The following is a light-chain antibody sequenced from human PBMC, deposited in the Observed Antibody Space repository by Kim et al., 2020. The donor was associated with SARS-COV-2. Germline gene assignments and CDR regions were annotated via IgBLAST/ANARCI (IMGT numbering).Light chain of an antibody. CDR2: EVS. CDR3: MQGIHLPWT. J-gene: IGKJ1*01. CDR1: QSLLHIDGKTH. Sequence: DVVITQTPRSLSVTPGQSASISCKSTQSLLHIDGKTHLYWYLQKAGQSPQLLIHEVSRRFSGVSERFVGSGSWTDFTLTISRVEAEDVGVFYCMQGIHLPWTFGPGTKVDIK. V-gene: IGKV2-29*03.